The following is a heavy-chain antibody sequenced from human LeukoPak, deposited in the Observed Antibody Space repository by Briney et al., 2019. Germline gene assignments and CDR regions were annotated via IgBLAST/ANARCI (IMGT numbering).Heavy chain of an antibody. CDR3: VRDRGEFSYSHDY. CDR2: IHHSGSA. V-gene: IGHV4-4*02. J-gene: IGHJ4*02. Sequence: SETLSLTFAVSGAPISSNWWNWVRQPPGKGLEWIGEIHHSGSANYNPSLKSRVTISLDTSENHFSLRLSSVTAADTAVYYCVRDRGEFSYSHDYWGQGTLVTVSS. D-gene: IGHD1-26*01. CDR1: GAPISSNW.